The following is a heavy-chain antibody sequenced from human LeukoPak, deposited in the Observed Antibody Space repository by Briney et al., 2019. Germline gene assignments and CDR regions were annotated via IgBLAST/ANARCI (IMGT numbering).Heavy chain of an antibody. CDR3: ARDNLVNTAMVTGAFDI. Sequence: GGSLRLSCAASGFTFSSYEMNWVRQAPGKGLEWVSYISSSSSYIYYADSVKGRFTISRDNAKNSLYLQMNSLRAEDTAVYYCARDNLVNTAMVTGAFDIWGQGTMVTVSS. CDR2: ISSSSSYI. V-gene: IGHV3-21*05. CDR1: GFTFSSYE. J-gene: IGHJ3*02. D-gene: IGHD5-18*01.